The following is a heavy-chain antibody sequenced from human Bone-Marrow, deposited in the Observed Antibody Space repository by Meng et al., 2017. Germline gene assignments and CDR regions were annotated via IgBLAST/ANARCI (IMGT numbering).Heavy chain of an antibody. Sequence: QVQLVPTGAGVKKPGASVTVPCKASGYTFTGYYIHWGRQAPGQGLEWMGWLSPNGGGTYYAQQFQGRVTMTRDTSINTAYLELSRLTSADTAVYYCAREGGPDKWFDPWGQGTLVTVSS. J-gene: IGHJ5*02. CDR3: AREGGPDKWFDP. CDR1: GYTFTGYY. CDR2: LSPNGGGT. D-gene: IGHD2-15*01. V-gene: IGHV1-2*02.